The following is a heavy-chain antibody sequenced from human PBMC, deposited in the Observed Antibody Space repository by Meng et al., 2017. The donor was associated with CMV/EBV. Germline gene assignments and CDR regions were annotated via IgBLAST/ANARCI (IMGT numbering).Heavy chain of an antibody. Sequence: SETLSLTCTVSGGSISSYYWSWIRQPPGKGLKWIGYIYYSGSTNYNPSLKSRVTISVDTSKNQFSLKLSSVTAADTAVYYCAGGWYSNWFDPWGQGTLVTVSS. CDR3: AGGWYSNWFDP. CDR2: IYYSGST. D-gene: IGHD6-19*01. V-gene: IGHV4-59*01. J-gene: IGHJ5*02. CDR1: GGSISSYY.